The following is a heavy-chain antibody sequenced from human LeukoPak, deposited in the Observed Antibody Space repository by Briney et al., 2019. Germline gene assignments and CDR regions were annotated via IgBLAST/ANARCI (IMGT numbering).Heavy chain of an antibody. CDR3: ARRVTTTAFDI. J-gene: IGHJ3*02. CDR2: INPNSGGT. D-gene: IGHD4-11*01. Sequence: GASVKVSCKASGYTFTGYYIHWVRQAPGQGLGWMGRINPNSGGTNYAQKFQGRVTMTRDTSISTAYMELSRLRSGDTAVYYCARRVTTTAFDIWGQGTMVTVSS. V-gene: IGHV1-2*06. CDR1: GYTFTGYY.